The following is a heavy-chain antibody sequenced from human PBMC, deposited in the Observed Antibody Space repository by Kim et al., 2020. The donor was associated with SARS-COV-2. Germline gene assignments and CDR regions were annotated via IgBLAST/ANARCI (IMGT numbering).Heavy chain of an antibody. J-gene: IGHJ1*01. CDR3: AKGPIAAAGFLDAEYFQH. V-gene: IGHV3-9*01. CDR1: GFTFDDYA. D-gene: IGHD6-13*01. Sequence: GGSLRLSCAASGFTFDDYAMHWVRQAPGKGLEWVSGISWNSGSIGYADSVKGRFTISRDHAKNSLYLQMNSLRAEDTALYYCAKGPIAAAGFLDAEYFQHWGQGTLVTVSS. CDR2: ISWNSGSI.